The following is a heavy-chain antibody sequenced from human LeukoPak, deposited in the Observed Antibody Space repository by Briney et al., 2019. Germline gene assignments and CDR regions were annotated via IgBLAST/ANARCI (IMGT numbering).Heavy chain of an antibody. D-gene: IGHD3-22*01. Sequence: SQTLSLTCTVSGGSISSGDYYWSWIRQPPGKGLEWIGYIYYSGSTYYNPSLKSRVAISVDTSKNQFSLKLSSVTAADTAVYYCAKNARTLYYYDSRNAFDIWGQGTMVTVSS. CDR2: IYYSGST. CDR1: GGSISSGDYY. CDR3: AKNARTLYYYDSRNAFDI. J-gene: IGHJ3*02. V-gene: IGHV4-30-4*08.